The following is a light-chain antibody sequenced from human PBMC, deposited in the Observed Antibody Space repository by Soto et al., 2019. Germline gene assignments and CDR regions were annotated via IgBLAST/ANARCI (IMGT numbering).Light chain of an antibody. CDR1: QSVSYN. CDR2: GAF. CDR3: QQYKNWPQLT. Sequence: EIVMTQSPATLSVSPGETATLSCRASQSVSYNLAWYQQKPGQGPRLVIYGAFSRATGIPARFSGSGSGTEFTLPISSLQSEDFAVYYCQQYKNWPQLTFGGGTKVEIK. V-gene: IGKV3-15*01. J-gene: IGKJ4*01.